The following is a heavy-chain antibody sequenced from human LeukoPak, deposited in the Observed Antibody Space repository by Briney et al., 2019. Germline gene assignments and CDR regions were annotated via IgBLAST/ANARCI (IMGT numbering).Heavy chain of an antibody. D-gene: IGHD2-15*01. CDR3: ASFYCSGGSCYQYFSYYYMDV. Sequence: SETLSLTCTVSHGSISGYYWGWVRQPPGRGLEWHGYFYYSGSNNYNPSLKIRVTISADTSKNQFSLKLNSVTAADTAVYYCASFYCSGGSCYQYFSYYYMDVWGKGTTVTISS. V-gene: IGHV4-59*08. CDR1: HGSISGYY. CDR2: FYYSGSN. J-gene: IGHJ6*03.